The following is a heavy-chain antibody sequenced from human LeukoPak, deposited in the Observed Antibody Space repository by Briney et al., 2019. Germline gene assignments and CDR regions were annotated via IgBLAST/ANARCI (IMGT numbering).Heavy chain of an antibody. Sequence: SETLSLTCTVSGGSISRYYWSWVRQPPGKGLEWIGYLYYSGSTNYNPSLESRVTISVDTSKNHFSLKLRSVTAADTAVCYCARGRGYYFDYWGQGTLVTVSS. CDR2: LYYSGST. V-gene: IGHV4-59*01. CDR3: ARGRGYYFDY. J-gene: IGHJ4*02. CDR1: GGSISRYY.